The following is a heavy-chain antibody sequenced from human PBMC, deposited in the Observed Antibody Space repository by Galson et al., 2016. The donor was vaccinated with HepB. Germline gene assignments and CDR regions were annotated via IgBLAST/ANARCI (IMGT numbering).Heavy chain of an antibody. J-gene: IGHJ4*02. CDR3: AKGARGDLDY. CDR1: GFTFSTSW. V-gene: IGHV3-74*01. CDR2: GNNDGSDT. Sequence: SLRLSCAASGFTFSTSWMHWVRQAPGEGLVWVSIGNNDGSDTRYADSVKGRFTISRDNAKNTLFLQMNSLRVEDTAVYYCAKGARGDLDYWGQGTLVTVSS.